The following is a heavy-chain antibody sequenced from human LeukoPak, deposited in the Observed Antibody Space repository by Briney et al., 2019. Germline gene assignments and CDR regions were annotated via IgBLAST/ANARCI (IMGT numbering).Heavy chain of an antibody. D-gene: IGHD1-26*01. V-gene: IGHV4-38-2*01. J-gene: IGHJ4*02. CDR2: IYHTGST. CDR1: GYSISSGYY. CDR3: ATFSGSYSYFGY. Sequence: SETLSLTCAVSGYSISSGYYWGWIRQPPGKGLEWIGSIYHTGSTYYNPSLKSRVTISLDTSKNRFSLKLSSVTAADTAVYYCATFSGSYSYFGYWGQGTLVTVSS.